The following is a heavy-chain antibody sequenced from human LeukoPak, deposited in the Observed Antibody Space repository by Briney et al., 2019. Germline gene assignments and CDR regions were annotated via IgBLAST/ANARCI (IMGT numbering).Heavy chain of an antibody. J-gene: IGHJ4*02. Sequence: AGGSLRLSCAASGFTFSSYSMNWVRQAPGKGLEWVSSISSSSSYIYYADSVKGRFTISRDTAKNSLYLQMNSLRAEDTAVYYCARLLAAAATFDYWGQGTLVTVSS. D-gene: IGHD6-13*01. CDR3: ARLLAAAATFDY. CDR1: GFTFSSYS. CDR2: ISSSSSYI. V-gene: IGHV3-21*01.